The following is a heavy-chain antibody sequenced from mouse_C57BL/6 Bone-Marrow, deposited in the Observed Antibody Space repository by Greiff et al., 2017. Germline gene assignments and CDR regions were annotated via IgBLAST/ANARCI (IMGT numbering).Heavy chain of an antibody. Sequence: VQLQQPGAELVRPGTSVKLSCKASGYTFTSYWMHWVQQRPGQGLEWIGVIDPSDSSTNYNQKFKGKATLTVDTSSSTAYMQLSSLTSEDSAVYYCGREGGYYGSSLWDAMGYWGQGTSGTVSS. J-gene: IGHJ4*01. D-gene: IGHD1-1*01. CDR1: GYTFTSYW. V-gene: IGHV1-59*01. CDR3: GREGGYYGSSLWDAMGY. CDR2: IDPSDSST.